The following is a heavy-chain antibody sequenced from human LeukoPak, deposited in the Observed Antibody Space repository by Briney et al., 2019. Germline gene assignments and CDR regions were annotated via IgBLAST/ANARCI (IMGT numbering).Heavy chain of an antibody. V-gene: IGHV4-39*07. CDR3: ARSQPKQTWIQLWFFDS. CDR1: GGSISSSSYY. J-gene: IGHJ4*02. CDR2: IYYSGST. D-gene: IGHD5-18*01. Sequence: SETLSLSCTVSGGSISSSSYYWGWIRQPPGKGLEWIGSIYYSGSTYYNPSLKSRVTISVDTSKNQFSLKRSSVTAADTAVYYCARSQPKQTWIQLWFFDSCGQESLVTDSS.